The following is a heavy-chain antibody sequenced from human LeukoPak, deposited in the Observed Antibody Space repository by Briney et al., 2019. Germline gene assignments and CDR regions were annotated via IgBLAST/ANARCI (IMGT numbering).Heavy chain of an antibody. V-gene: IGHV3-7*03. CDR2: IDRDGTTK. Sequence: GGSLRLSCAASGLTVGTYWMSLVRQAPGKGLEWVANIDRDGTTKFYLDSLEGRFTISRDNAKNSLYLQGNSLRVEDTAVYYCARDGGYCEGITCPGDLWGQGALVAVSS. J-gene: IGHJ5*02. D-gene: IGHD2-15*01. CDR3: ARDGGYCEGITCPGDL. CDR1: GLTVGTYW.